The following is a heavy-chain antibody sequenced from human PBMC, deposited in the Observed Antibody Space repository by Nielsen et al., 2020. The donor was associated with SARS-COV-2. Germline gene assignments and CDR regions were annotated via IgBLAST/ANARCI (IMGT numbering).Heavy chain of an antibody. CDR2: IYPGNSET. Sequence: GESLKISCKGSGYSFTSHWIAWVRQMPGKGLEWMGIIYPGNSETRYSPSFQGQVTISADKSTSTAYLQWSSLKASDTAMYYCARLSHDYDILTGYYDYWGQGTLVTVSS. J-gene: IGHJ4*02. V-gene: IGHV5-51*01. D-gene: IGHD3-9*01. CDR1: GYSFTSHW. CDR3: ARLSHDYDILTGYYDY.